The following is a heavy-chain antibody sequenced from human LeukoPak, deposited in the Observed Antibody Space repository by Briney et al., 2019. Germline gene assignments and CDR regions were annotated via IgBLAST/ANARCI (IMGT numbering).Heavy chain of an antibody. J-gene: IGHJ6*03. CDR2: ISYDGSNK. V-gene: IGHV3-30-3*01. D-gene: IGHD6-19*01. Sequence: GGSLRLSCAASGFTFSSYAMHWVRQAPGKGLEWVAVISYDGSNKYYADSVKGRFTISRDNSKNTLYLQMNSLRAEDTAVYYCARDLKVLAGIDYYMDVWGKGTTVTVSS. CDR1: GFTFSSYA. CDR3: ARDLKVLAGIDYYMDV.